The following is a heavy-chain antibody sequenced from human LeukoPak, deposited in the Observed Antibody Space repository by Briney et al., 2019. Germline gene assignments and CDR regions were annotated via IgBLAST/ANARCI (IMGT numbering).Heavy chain of an antibody. J-gene: IGHJ4*02. CDR1: GGSINSNTYF. Sequence: SETLSLTCTVSGGSINSNTYFWGWIRQPPGKGLEWIGSIYYSGSTYYNPSLKSRVTISADTSKNQFSLKLSSVTAADTAVYYCARHDALYYYYGSGRVSYFDYWGQGTLVTVPS. CDR3: ARHDALYYYYGSGRVSYFDY. D-gene: IGHD3-10*01. CDR2: IYYSGST. V-gene: IGHV4-39*01.